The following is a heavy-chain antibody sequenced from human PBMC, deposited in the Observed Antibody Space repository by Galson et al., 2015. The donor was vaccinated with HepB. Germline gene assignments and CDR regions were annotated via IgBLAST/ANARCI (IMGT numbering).Heavy chain of an antibody. Sequence: SLRLSCAASGSTFSSYAMSWVRQAPGKGLEWVSAISGSGGSTYYANSVKGRFTISRDNSKNTLYLQMNSLRAEDTAVYYCAGYDSSGYYYVSYFDYWGQGTLVTVSS. J-gene: IGHJ4*02. CDR3: AGYDSSGYYYVSYFDY. D-gene: IGHD3-22*01. CDR1: GSTFSSYA. CDR2: ISGSGGST. V-gene: IGHV3-23*01.